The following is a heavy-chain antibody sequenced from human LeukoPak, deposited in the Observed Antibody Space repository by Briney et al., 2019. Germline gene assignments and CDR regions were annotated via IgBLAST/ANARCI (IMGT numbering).Heavy chain of an antibody. CDR3: ARLNGGN. J-gene: IGHJ4*02. Sequence: SETLSLTCTVSGGSITRYYWSWIRRPPGRGLEWLAYVDYSGSTAYNPSLNGRIAISPDTSKNQFSLKLRSVTAADTAVYYCARLNGGNWGPGILVTVSS. CDR2: VDYSGST. V-gene: IGHV4-59*08. CDR1: GGSITRYY. D-gene: IGHD4-23*01.